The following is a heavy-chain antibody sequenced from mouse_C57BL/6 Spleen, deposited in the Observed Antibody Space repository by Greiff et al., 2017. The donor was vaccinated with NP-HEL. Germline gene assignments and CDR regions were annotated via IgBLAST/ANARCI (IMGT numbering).Heavy chain of an antibody. V-gene: IGHV2-9-1*01. J-gene: IGHJ3*01. D-gene: IGHD2-4*01. Sequence: VQVVESGPGLVAPSQSLSITCTVSGFSLTSYAISWVRQPPGKGLEWLGVIWTGGGTNYNSALKSRLSISKDNSKSQVFLIMNSLQTDDTARYYCARSYDYDGAWFAYWGQGTLVTVSA. CDR3: ARSYDYDGAWFAY. CDR2: IWTGGGT. CDR1: GFSLTSYA.